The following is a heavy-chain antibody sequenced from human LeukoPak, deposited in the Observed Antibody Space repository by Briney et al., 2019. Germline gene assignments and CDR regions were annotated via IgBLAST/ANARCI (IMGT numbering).Heavy chain of an antibody. V-gene: IGHV1-8*02. Sequence: ASVKVSCKASGYTFTSYDINWVRQATGQGLEWMGWMNPNSGNTGYAQKFQGRVTMTRNTSISTAYMELSSLRSEDTAVYYCTFRGSYYYYMDVWGKGTTVTVSS. CDR2: MNPNSGNT. D-gene: IGHD3-10*01. CDR1: GYTFTSYD. CDR3: TFRGSYYYYMDV. J-gene: IGHJ6*03.